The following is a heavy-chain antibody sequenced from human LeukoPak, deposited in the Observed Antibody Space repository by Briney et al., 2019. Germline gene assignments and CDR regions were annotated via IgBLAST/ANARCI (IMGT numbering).Heavy chain of an antibody. CDR3: ARLVSYSSTWVDY. V-gene: IGHV1-2*02. CDR2: INPNSGDT. CDR1: GYTFTDYY. J-gene: IGHJ4*02. Sequence: GSVTDSCKASGYTFTDYYIHWVRQAPGQGLEWMGWINPNSGDTNSAQIFQGRVTMTSDTSIRTAYMELSRLRSDDTAIYYCARLVSYSSTWVDYWGPATMV. D-gene: IGHD6-13*01.